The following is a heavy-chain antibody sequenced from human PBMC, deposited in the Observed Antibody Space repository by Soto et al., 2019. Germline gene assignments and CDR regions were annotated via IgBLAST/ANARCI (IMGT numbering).Heavy chain of an antibody. D-gene: IGHD3-22*01. CDR1: GFTFSSYA. V-gene: IGHV3-23*01. J-gene: IGHJ4*02. CDR2: ISGSGGST. Sequence: EVQLLESGGGLVQPGGSLKLSCAASGFTFSSYAMSWVRQAPGKGLEWVSAISGSGGSTYYADSVKGRFTISRDNSKNTLYLQMNSLRAEDTAVYYCAKDSRSSGYPNLDYWGQGTLVTVSS. CDR3: AKDSRSSGYPNLDY.